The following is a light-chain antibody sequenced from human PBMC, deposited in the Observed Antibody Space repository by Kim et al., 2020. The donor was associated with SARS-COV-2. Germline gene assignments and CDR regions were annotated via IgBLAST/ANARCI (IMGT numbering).Light chain of an antibody. CDR1: QSVLYSSNNKNY. CDR3: QQYYTTPYG. V-gene: IGKV4-1*01. CDR2: WAS. J-gene: IGKJ2*03. Sequence: RATINCKSSQSVLYSSNNKNYLAWYQQKPGQSPKLLIYWASTRESGVPDRFSGSGSGTDFTLTISSLQAEDVAVYYCQQYYTTPYGFGQGTKLEI.